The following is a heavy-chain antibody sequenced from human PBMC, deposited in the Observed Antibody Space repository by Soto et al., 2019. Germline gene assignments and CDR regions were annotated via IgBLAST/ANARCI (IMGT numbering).Heavy chain of an antibody. V-gene: IGHV1-18*01. CDR2: ISAYNGNT. CDR1: GFTFTNYG. CDR3: AREWTYSVTEDSDY. D-gene: IGHD4-4*01. J-gene: IGHJ4*01. Sequence: ASVKVSCKASGFTFTNYGFTWVRQAPGQGPEWMGWISAYNGNTKYPQKFQGRVTVTTDISTRTAYMELKDLRFDDTAVYYCAREWTYSVTEDSDYWGQGTLVTVSS.